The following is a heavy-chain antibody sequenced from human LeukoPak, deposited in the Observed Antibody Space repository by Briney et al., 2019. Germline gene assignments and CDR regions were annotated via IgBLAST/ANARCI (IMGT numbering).Heavy chain of an antibody. D-gene: IGHD3-3*01. CDR2: ISYDGSNK. CDR3: AKADFWSGYYIIDY. CDR1: GFTFSSYA. V-gene: IGHV3-30-3*01. J-gene: IGHJ4*02. Sequence: GGSLRLSCAASGFTFSSYAMHWVRQAPGKGLEWVAVISYDGSNKYCADSVKGRFTISRDNSKNTLYLQMNSLRAEDTAVYYCAKADFWSGYYIIDYWGQGTLVTVSS.